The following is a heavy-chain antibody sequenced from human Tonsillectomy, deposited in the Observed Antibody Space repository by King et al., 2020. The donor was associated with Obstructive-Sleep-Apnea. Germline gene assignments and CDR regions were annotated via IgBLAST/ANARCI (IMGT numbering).Heavy chain of an antibody. CDR1: GFTFDDYA. J-gene: IGHJ6*02. CDR2: ISWDGGRT. CDR3: ARRDDMDV. Sequence: EVQLVESGGVVVQPGGSLRLSCAASGFTFDDYAMHWVRQVPGKGLEWVSLISWDGGRTYHADSVKGRFTISRDNSKNSLYLQRNSLRGEDTALYYCARRDDMDVWGQGTTVTVSS. V-gene: IGHV3-43D*03.